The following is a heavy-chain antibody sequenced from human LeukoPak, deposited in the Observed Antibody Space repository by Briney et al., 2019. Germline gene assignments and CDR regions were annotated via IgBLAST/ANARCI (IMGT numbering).Heavy chain of an antibody. D-gene: IGHD6-19*01. CDR1: GFTLSGSA. Sequence: GGSLRLSCAASGFTLSGSAMHWVRQASGKGLEWVGRISSKVHNFATAYAASVRGRFTMSRDDSKNMAYLQMNSLKTEDTAVYYCTRARYSSGLSGSWGQGTLITVSS. J-gene: IGHJ4*02. V-gene: IGHV3-73*01. CDR2: ISSKVHNFAT. CDR3: TRARYSSGLSGS.